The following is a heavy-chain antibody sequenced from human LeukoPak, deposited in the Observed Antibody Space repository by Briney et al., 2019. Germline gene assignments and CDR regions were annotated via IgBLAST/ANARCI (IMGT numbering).Heavy chain of an antibody. Sequence: EASVKVSCKASGGTFSSYAISWVRQAPGQGLEWMGGIIPIFGTANYAQKFQGRVTITRDTSASTAYMELSSLRSEDTAVYYCANMVRGSAMDYWGQGTLVTVSS. V-gene: IGHV1-69*05. D-gene: IGHD3-10*01. CDR2: IIPIFGTA. CDR3: ANMVRGSAMDY. CDR1: GGTFSSYA. J-gene: IGHJ4*02.